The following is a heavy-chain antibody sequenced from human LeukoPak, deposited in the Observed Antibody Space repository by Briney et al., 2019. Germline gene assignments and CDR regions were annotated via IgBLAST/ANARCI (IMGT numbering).Heavy chain of an antibody. J-gene: IGHJ5*01. CDR1: GFTFSRYW. D-gene: IGHD6-6*01. Sequence: GGSLRLSCAASGFTFSRYWMHWVRQAPGKGLVWVSRINSDGSSTSYADSVKGRITISRDNAKNTLYLQMNSLRAEDTAVYYCSRGGGSSGPRGFDSWGQGTLVTVSS. CDR3: SRGGGSSGPRGFDS. CDR2: INSDGSST. V-gene: IGHV3-74*01.